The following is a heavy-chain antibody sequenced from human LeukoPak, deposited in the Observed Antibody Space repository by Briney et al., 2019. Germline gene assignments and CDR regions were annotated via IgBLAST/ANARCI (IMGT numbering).Heavy chain of an antibody. CDR1: GFTFSDYY. CDR3: TKRARMGIAAAGDGFHI. J-gene: IGHJ3*02. Sequence: GESLRLSCAASGFTFSDYYMTWIRQAPGKGLEWVANINQDGSEKYYVDSVRGRFTISRDNAKNSLYLQMSSLRVEDTALYYCTKRARMGIAAAGDGFHIWGQGTMVTVSS. V-gene: IGHV3-7*03. CDR2: INQDGSEK. D-gene: IGHD6-13*01.